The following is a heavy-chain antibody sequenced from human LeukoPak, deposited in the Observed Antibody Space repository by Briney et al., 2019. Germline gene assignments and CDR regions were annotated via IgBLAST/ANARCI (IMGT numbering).Heavy chain of an antibody. J-gene: IGHJ4*02. V-gene: IGHV3-7*01. CDR2: IKEDGSVK. D-gene: IGHD1-26*01. CDR1: GFTFSRYW. Sequence: GGSLRLSCADSGFTFSRYWMDWVRQAPGKGLEWVANIKEDGSVKNYVDSVKGRFTISRDNAKNSLYLQMNSLRAEDTAVYYCMAESSSPWEGYWGQGTLVTVSS. CDR3: MAESSSPWEGY.